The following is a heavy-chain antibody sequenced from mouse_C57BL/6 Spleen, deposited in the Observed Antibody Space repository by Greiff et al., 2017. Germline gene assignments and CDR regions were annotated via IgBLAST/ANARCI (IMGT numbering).Heavy chain of an antibody. CDR1: GYAFSSSW. D-gene: IGHD1-1*01. J-gene: IGHJ2*01. V-gene: IGHV1-82*01. Sequence: QVQLQQSGPELVKPGASVKISCKASGYAFSSSWMNWVKQRPGKGLEWIGRIYPGDGDTNYNGKFKGKATLTADKSSSPAYMQLSSLTSEDSAVYFCARSNYGTPLGYWGQGTTLTVSS. CDR3: ARSNYGTPLGY. CDR2: IYPGDGDT.